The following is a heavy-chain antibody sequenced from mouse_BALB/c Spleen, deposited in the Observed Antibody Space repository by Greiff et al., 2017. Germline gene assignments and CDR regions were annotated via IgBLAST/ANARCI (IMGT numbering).Heavy chain of an antibody. CDR3: ARDPPDECGLGYFDD. J-gene: IGHJ2*01. CDR2: INSNGGSP. CDR1: GFTFSSYG. V-gene: IGHV5-6-3*01. D-gene: IGHD3-1*01. Sequence: EVQVVESGGGLVQPGGSLKLSCAASGFTFSSYGMSWVRQTPDKRLELVATINSNGGSPYYPASVKGRFPISRDNAKNTLYLQMSSLKSEDTAMYYWARDPPDECGLGYFDDWGQGTTLTVAA.